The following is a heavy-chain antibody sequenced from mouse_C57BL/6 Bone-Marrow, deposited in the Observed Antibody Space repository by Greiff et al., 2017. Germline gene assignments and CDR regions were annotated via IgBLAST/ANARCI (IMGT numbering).Heavy chain of an antibody. Sequence: VKLMESGPELVKPGASVKISCKASGYTFTDYYINWVKQRPGQGLEWIGWIFPGSGSTYYNEKFKGKATLTVDKSSSTAYMLLSSLTSEDFTVYFCARDYYGSSYVTWFADWGQGTLVTVSA. CDR1: GYTFTDYY. D-gene: IGHD1-1*01. V-gene: IGHV1-75*01. J-gene: IGHJ3*01. CDR3: ARDYYGSSYVTWFAD. CDR2: IFPGSGST.